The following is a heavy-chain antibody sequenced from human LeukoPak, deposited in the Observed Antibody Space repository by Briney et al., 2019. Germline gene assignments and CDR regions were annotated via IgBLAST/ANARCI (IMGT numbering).Heavy chain of an antibody. CDR2: INHSGSN. V-gene: IGHV4-34*01. Sequence: SETLSLTCAVYGGSFSGYYWSWIRQPPGKGLEWIGEINHSGSNNYNPSLKRRVTISVDTSKHQFSLKLSSVTAADTAVYYCASRRSGYSSSWYLDYWGQRTLVTVSS. J-gene: IGHJ4*02. CDR1: GGSFSGYY. D-gene: IGHD6-13*01. CDR3: ASRRSGYSSSWYLDY.